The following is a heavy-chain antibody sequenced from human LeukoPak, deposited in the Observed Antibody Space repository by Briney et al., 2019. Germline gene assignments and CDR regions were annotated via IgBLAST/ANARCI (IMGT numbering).Heavy chain of an antibody. CDR3: ASLNYYDSTGSRVDP. CDR2: IIPVLDVA. Sequence: SVKVSCMASGGTFSSYAISWVRQAPGQRLEWMGRIIPVLDVANYAQKFQGRVTISADTVTSTAYMEMSSLRSEDTAVYYCASLNYYDSTGSRVDPWGRGTLVIVSS. D-gene: IGHD3-22*01. J-gene: IGHJ5*02. CDR1: GGTFSSYA. V-gene: IGHV1-69*04.